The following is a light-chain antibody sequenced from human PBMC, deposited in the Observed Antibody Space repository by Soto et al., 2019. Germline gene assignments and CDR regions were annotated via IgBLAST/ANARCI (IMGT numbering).Light chain of an antibody. CDR2: DVS. J-gene: IGLJ2*01. V-gene: IGLV2-14*01. CDR3: SSDTISSTVV. Sequence: QSALTQPASVSGSPGQSITISCTGTSSDVGGYNYVSWYQQHPGKAPKLMIYDVSYRPSGVSNRFSGSKSGNTASLTISGLQAEDEEDYYCSSDTISSTVVFGGGTKLTVL. CDR1: SSDVGGYNY.